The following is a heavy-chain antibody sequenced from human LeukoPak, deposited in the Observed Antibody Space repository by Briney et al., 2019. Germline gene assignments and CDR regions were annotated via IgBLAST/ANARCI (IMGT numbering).Heavy chain of an antibody. Sequence: ASVKVSCKASGYTFTSYYMHWVRQAPGQGLEWMGIINPSGGSTSYAQKFQGRVTMTRDTSTSTVYTELSSLRSEDTAVYYCARSPGGVGDFDYWGQGTLVTVSS. J-gene: IGHJ4*02. V-gene: IGHV1-46*03. CDR3: ARSPGGVGDFDY. CDR1: GYTFTSYY. CDR2: INPSGGST. D-gene: IGHD1-26*01.